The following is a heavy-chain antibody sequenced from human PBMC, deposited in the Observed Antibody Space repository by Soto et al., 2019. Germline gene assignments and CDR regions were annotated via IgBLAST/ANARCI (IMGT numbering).Heavy chain of an antibody. CDR3: AREVWDFWSGDKWYSSGWYFDY. J-gene: IGHJ4*02. CDR2: IYSGGST. V-gene: IGHV3-53*01. D-gene: IGHD6-19*01. CDR1: GFTVSSNY. Sequence: GGSLRLSCAASGFTVSSNYMSWVRQAPGKGLEWVSVIYSGGSTYYADSVKGRFTISRDNSKNTLYLQMNSLRAEDTAVYYCAREVWDFWSGDKWYSSGWYFDYWGQGTLVTVSS.